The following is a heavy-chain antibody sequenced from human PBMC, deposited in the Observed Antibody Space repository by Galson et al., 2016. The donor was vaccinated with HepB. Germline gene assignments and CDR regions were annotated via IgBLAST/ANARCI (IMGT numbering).Heavy chain of an antibody. CDR3: TTVTRNYGYGPLRY. Sequence: SLRLSCAASGFTFGDYAMSWFRQAPGKGLEYIGFIRSKAYAKTTEYAASVEGTFTISRDDPKSSVYLQMNSLKIEDTAIYYCTTVTRNYGYGPLRYWGQGTLVTVSS. D-gene: IGHD5-18*01. CDR1: GFTFGDYA. CDR2: IRSKAYAKTT. J-gene: IGHJ4*02. V-gene: IGHV3-49*03.